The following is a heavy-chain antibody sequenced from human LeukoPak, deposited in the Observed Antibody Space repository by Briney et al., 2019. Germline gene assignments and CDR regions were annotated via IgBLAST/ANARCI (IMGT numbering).Heavy chain of an antibody. V-gene: IGHV3-66*01. D-gene: IGHD3-9*01. CDR3: ARDGPVLRYFDWLLSSGAFDI. CDR1: GFTVSSNY. CDR2: IYSGGST. Sequence: GGSLRLSCAASGFTVSSNYMSWVRQAPGKGLEWVSVIYSGGSTYYADSVKGRFTISRDNSKNTLCLQMNSLRAEDTAVYYCARDGPVLRYFDWLLSSGAFDIWGQGTMVTVSS. J-gene: IGHJ3*02.